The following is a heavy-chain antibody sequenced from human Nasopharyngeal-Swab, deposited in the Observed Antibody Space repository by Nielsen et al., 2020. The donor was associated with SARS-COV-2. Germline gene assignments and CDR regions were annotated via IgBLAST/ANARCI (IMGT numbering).Heavy chain of an antibody. D-gene: IGHD3-10*01. J-gene: IGHJ6*02. CDR3: ARSPEEGVITYYYYGMDV. CDR2: ISSSSSYI. V-gene: IGHV3-21*01. Sequence: VCPAPGRGLEWVSSISSSSSYIYYADSVKGRFTISRDNAKNSLYLQMNSLRAEDTAVYYCARSPEEGVITYYYYGMDVWGQGTTVTVSS.